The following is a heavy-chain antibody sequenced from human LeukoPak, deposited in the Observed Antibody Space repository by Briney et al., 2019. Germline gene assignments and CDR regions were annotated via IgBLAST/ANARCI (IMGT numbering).Heavy chain of an antibody. J-gene: IGHJ3*02. V-gene: IGHV4-59*01. CDR2: IYDNGST. CDR1: GGSISSYY. CDR3: AGASYYYNASGYGSLNALDI. D-gene: IGHD3-22*01. Sequence: SETLSLTCTVSGGSISSYYWSWIRQPPGKRLEWIGYIYDNGSTNYKPSLKSRVTMSVDTSKKQVSLKLASVTAADTAVYYCAGASYYYNASGYGSLNALDIWGQGTVVTVSS.